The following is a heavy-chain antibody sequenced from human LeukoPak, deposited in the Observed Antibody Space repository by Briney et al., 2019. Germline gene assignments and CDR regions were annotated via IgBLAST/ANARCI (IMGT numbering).Heavy chain of an antibody. CDR1: GFTFSSYA. CDR2: ISYDGSNK. CDR3: ARVLQQLDAETAFDI. J-gene: IGHJ3*02. Sequence: PGGSLRLSCAASGFTFSSYAMHWVRQAPGKGLEWVAVISYDGSNKYYADSVKGRFTISRDNSKNTLYLQMNSLRAEDTAVYYCARVLQQLDAETAFDIWGQGTMVTVSS. D-gene: IGHD6-13*01. V-gene: IGHV3-30-3*01.